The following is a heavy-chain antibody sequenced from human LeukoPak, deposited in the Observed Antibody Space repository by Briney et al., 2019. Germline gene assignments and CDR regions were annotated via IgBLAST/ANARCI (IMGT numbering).Heavy chain of an antibody. J-gene: IGHJ4*02. Sequence: SETLSLTCAVYGGSFSGYYWSWIRQPPGKGLEWIGEINHSGSTNYNPSLKSRVTVSVDTSKNQFSLKLSSVTAADTAVYYCAGCSGASCYYITSPLYFDYWGQGTLVTVSS. CDR3: AGCSGASCYYITSPLYFDY. CDR2: INHSGST. D-gene: IGHD2-15*01. CDR1: GGSFSGYY. V-gene: IGHV4-34*01.